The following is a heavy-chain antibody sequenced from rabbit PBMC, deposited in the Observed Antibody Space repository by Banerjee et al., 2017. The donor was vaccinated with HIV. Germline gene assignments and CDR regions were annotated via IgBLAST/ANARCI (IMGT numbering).Heavy chain of an antibody. CDR3: VRWGGISGYFPLHL. D-gene: IGHD1-1*01. J-gene: IGHJ6*01. V-gene: IGHV1S45*01. CDR2: IWTGSDGYI. Sequence: QGELEVCGGGRVSPVGSVTLLCTASGFSLRSSSAMCWVRQAPGKGLEWIACIWTGSDGYIYYASWAKGRFTISKTSSTTVTLQMTNLTGADTATYFCVRWGGISGYFPLHLWGQGTLVTVS. CDR1: GFSLRSSSA.